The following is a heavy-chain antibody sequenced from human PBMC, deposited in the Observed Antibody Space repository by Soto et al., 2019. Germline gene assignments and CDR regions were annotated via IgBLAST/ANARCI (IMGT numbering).Heavy chain of an antibody. CDR3: ARVVRDCSSTSCFYYYYGMDV. D-gene: IGHD2-2*01. J-gene: IGHJ6*02. Sequence: QVQLVQSGAEVKKPGSSVKVSCKASGGTFSSYAISWVRQAPGQGLEWMGGIIPIFGTANYAQKFQGRVTITEDESTSTAYMELSSLRSEDTAVYYCARVVRDCSSTSCFYYYYGMDVWGQGTTVTVSS. V-gene: IGHV1-69*01. CDR2: IIPIFGTA. CDR1: GGTFSSYA.